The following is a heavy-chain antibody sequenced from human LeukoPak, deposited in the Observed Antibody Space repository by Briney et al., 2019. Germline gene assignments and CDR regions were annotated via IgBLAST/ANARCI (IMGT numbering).Heavy chain of an antibody. CDR2: IYYSGST. D-gene: IGHD2-15*01. CDR1: GGSISSYY. V-gene: IGHV4-59*01. J-gene: IGHJ6*02. Sequence: SETLSLTCTVSGGSISSYYWSWIRQPPGKGLEWIGYIYYSGSTNYNPSLKSRVTISVDTSKNQFSLKLSSVTAADTAVYYCARTLYCSGGSCSSYYYGTDVWGQGTTVTVSS. CDR3: ARTLYCSGGSCSSYYYGTDV.